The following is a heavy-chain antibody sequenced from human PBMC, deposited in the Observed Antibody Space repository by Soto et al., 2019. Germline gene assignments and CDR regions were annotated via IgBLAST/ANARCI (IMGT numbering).Heavy chain of an antibody. J-gene: IGHJ5*02. CDR3: ARVTAARRGYNWFDP. CDR1: GYTFTSYA. D-gene: IGHD6-6*01. Sequence: ASVKVSCKASGYTFTSYAISCVRQATGQGLEWMGWMNPNSGNTGYAQKFQGRVTMTRNTSISTAYMELSSLRSEDTAVYYCARVTAARRGYNWFDPWGQGTLVTVSS. V-gene: IGHV1-8*01. CDR2: MNPNSGNT.